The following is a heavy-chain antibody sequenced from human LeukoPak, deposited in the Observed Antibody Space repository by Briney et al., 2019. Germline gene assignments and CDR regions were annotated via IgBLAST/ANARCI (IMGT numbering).Heavy chain of an antibody. D-gene: IGHD6-19*01. V-gene: IGHV3-33*01. CDR1: GFTFSSYG. CDR2: IWYDGSNK. J-gene: IGHJ4*02. CDR3: ARVKGSGWYEVDY. Sequence: GGSLRLSCAASGFTFSSYGMHWVRQAPGKGLEWVAVIWYDGSNKYYADSVKGRFTISRDNVKNSLYLQVNSLSAEDTGIYYCARVKGSGWYEVDYWGQGTLVTVSS.